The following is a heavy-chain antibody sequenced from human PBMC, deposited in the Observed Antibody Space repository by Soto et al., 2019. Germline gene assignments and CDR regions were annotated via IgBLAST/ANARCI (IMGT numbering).Heavy chain of an antibody. J-gene: IGHJ6*02. CDR2: ITWNSDEI. D-gene: IGHD3-22*01. Sequence: EVQLVESGGGLFQPARSLRLSCAPPGFRFDDYAMHWVRQRPGRGLEWVSGITWNSDEIGYPDSVKGRFSISRDNAKKYLYLQMNSLRPDDSSLYYCAASRGFDSSGYSGYYYGMDVWGQGTTVTVSS. CDR3: AASRGFDSSGYSGYYYGMDV. CDR1: GFRFDDYA. V-gene: IGHV3-9*01.